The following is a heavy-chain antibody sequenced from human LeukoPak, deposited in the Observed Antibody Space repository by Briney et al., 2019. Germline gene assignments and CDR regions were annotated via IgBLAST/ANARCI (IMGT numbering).Heavy chain of an antibody. J-gene: IGHJ4*02. CDR1: GYTFTGYY. V-gene: IGHV1-2*02. Sequence: ASVKVSCKASGYTFTGYYMHWVRQAPGQGLEWMGWINPNSGGTNYAQKFQGRVTMTRDTSISTAYMELSRLRSDDTAVYYCASLTYCGGDCYSGVYWGQGTLVTVSS. CDR3: ASLTYCGGDCYSGVY. D-gene: IGHD2-21*02. CDR2: INPNSGGT.